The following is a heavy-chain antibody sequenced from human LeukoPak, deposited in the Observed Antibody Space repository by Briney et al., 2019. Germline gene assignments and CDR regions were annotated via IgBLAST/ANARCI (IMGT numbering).Heavy chain of an antibody. CDR3: ARDAGSREFDY. CDR2: IYYSGST. J-gene: IGHJ4*02. D-gene: IGHD3-10*01. Sequence: SETLSLTCTVSGGSISSYYWSWIRQPPGKGLEWIGYIYYSGSTNYNPSLKSRVTISVDTSKNQFSLKLSSVTAADTAVYYCARDAGSREFDYWGQGTLVTVSS. V-gene: IGHV4-59*01. CDR1: GGSISSYY.